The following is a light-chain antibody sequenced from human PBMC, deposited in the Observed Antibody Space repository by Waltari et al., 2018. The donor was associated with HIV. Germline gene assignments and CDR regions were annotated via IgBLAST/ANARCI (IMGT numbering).Light chain of an antibody. V-gene: IGKV1-39*01. CDR1: QSISSY. CDR2: ATS. Sequence: DIQMTQSPSSLSASVGDRVTITCGASQSISSYLNGYQQKPVKAPKPLIYATSSLQSGVPSRFSCSGSGTDFTLTNNSLQPEDFATYYCEQSYRTPPWTFGQGTKVEIK. CDR3: EQSYRTPPWT. J-gene: IGKJ1*01.